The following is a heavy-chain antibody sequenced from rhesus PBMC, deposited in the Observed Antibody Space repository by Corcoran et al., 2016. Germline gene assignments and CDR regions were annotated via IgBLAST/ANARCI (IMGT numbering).Heavy chain of an antibody. CDR3: TRGIAAATGTFDY. D-gene: IGHD6-43*01. V-gene: IGHV1-1*01. Sequence: QVQLVQSGAEIKQPGASVKLSCKASGYTFTSYYIHWVRQAPGQGLEWIGLISPYNGNKSYAQNVQCRVTITTDTSTSTGYMELSSLRSEDTAVYYCTRGIAAATGTFDYWGQGVLVTVSS. J-gene: IGHJ4*01. CDR1: GYTFTSYY. CDR2: ISPYNGNK.